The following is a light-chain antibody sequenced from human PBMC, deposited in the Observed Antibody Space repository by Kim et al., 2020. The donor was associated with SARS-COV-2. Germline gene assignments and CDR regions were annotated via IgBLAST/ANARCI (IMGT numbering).Light chain of an antibody. CDR1: NLGDYR. J-gene: IGLJ2*01. CDR2: YDN. CDR3: QVWDPGADRVV. V-gene: IGLV3-21*04. Sequence: APGKTARISCGGNNLGDYRVHWYQQKPGQTPILVIYYDNLRPSGIPERFSGSNSGNTVTLTISRVEAGDEAEYYCQVWDPGADRVVFGGGTQLTVL.